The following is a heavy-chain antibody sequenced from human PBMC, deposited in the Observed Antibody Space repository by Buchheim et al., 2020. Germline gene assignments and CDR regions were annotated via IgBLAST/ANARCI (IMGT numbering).Heavy chain of an antibody. CDR1: GGSFSGYY. CDR3: ARQRRDFLYGARSRYFDY. Sequence: QVQLQQWGAGLLKPSETLSLTCAVYGGSFSGYYWSWIRQPPGKGLEWIGEINHSGSTNYNPSLKSRVTISVDTSKNQFSLKLSSVTAADTAVYYCARQRRDFLYGARSRYFDYWGQGTL. J-gene: IGHJ4*02. V-gene: IGHV4-34*01. D-gene: IGHD2/OR15-2a*01. CDR2: INHSGST.